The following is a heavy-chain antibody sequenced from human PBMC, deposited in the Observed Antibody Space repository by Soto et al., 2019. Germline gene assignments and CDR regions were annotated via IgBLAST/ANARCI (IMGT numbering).Heavy chain of an antibody. CDR1: GFSFDDYA. J-gene: IGHJ4*02. V-gene: IGHV3-30*18. CDR3: AKPIRKCFAKGGFGY. Sequence: PLRLSCAARGFSFDDYAMHWVHQPTGKGLEWVAVISYVGSNQYYADSVKGRFTISRDNSKNTLYLQINSVRAEDTAVYYCAKPIRKCFAKGGFGYGGQGALVTV. CDR2: ISYVGSNQ.